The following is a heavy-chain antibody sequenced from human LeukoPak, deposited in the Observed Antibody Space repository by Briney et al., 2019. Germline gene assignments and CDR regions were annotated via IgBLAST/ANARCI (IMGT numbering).Heavy chain of an antibody. D-gene: IGHD3-10*01. CDR2: INHSGST. V-gene: IGHV4-34*01. CDR3: ARNRADGSGTYNERNPLNFDS. J-gene: IGHJ4*01. CDR1: TGSFSGYY. Sequence: SETLSLTCAVYTGSFSGYYWTWIRQPPGKGLEWIGEINHSGSTNCNPSLKSRITLSVDTSKNQFSLKVGSVTAADTAIYYCARNRADGSGTYNERNPLNFDSWGQGTLVTVSS.